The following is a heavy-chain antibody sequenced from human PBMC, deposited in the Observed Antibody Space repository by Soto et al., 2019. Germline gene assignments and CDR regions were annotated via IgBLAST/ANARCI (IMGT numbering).Heavy chain of an antibody. Sequence: SETLSLTCSVSGGSISGSYWSWIRQSPGKGLEWLGYVYYTGSTNYSPSLRSRVSISVDTSKNEFSLRLSSVTAADTAVYFCGRSVAVPGAHIDYWGQGTQVTVSS. J-gene: IGHJ4*02. D-gene: IGHD6-19*01. V-gene: IGHV4-59*01. CDR1: GGSISGSY. CDR2: VYYTGST. CDR3: GRSVAVPGAHIDY.